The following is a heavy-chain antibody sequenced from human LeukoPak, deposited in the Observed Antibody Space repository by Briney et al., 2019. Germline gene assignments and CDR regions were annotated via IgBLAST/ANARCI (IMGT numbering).Heavy chain of an antibody. V-gene: IGHV3-74*01. CDR3: ARGFDGYPFGWWFDP. D-gene: IGHD5-24*01. CDR1: GFTFSTYW. J-gene: IGHJ5*02. Sequence: QSGGSLRLSCAVSGFTFSTYWMHWVRQAPGKGLVWVSRVSADGSTTIYADSVKGRFTISRDNGINTVYLQMNSLRAEDTAVYYCARGFDGYPFGWWFDPWGQGTLVTVSS. CDR2: VSADGSTT.